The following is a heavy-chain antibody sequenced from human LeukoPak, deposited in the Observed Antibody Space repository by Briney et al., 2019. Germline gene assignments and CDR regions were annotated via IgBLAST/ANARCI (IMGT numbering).Heavy chain of an antibody. Sequence: GRSLRLSCAVSGFIFSDYGFHRVRQAPGKGLEWVAVTRFDGSIKQYADSVKGRFTISRDDSKNTLYLQMNFLKSEDTAVYYCARWGGTRQYYFDYWGQGTLVTVSS. CDR3: ARWGGTRQYYFDY. V-gene: IGHV3-33*01. D-gene: IGHD1-1*01. J-gene: IGHJ4*02. CDR1: GFIFSDYG. CDR2: TRFDGSIK.